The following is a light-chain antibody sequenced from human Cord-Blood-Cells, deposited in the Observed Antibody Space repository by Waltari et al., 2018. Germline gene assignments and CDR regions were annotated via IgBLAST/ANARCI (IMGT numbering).Light chain of an antibody. Sequence: QSALTQPASVSGSPGQSITISCPGTSSDVGGFNYVTGYQQHPRKAPKLIIYEVSNRPSGVSNRFSGSKSVNTASLTISGLQAEDEADYYCSSYTSSSTLVFGGGTKLTVL. V-gene: IGLV2-14*01. CDR1: SSDVGGFNY. CDR2: EVS. J-gene: IGLJ3*02. CDR3: SSYTSSSTLV.